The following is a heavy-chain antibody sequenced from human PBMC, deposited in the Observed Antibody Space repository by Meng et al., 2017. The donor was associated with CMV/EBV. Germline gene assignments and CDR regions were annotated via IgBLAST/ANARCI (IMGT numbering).Heavy chain of an antibody. Sequence: TFSSYAISWVRQAHGQGLEWMGGIIPILGIANYAQKFQGRVTITADKSTSTAYMEMSSLRAEDTAVYYGAREAGFGIAADGTANWFDPWGQGTLVTVSS. J-gene: IGHJ5*02. D-gene: IGHD6-13*01. V-gene: IGHV1-69*10. CDR2: IIPILGIA. CDR3: AREAGFGIAADGTANWFDP. CDR1: TFSSYA.